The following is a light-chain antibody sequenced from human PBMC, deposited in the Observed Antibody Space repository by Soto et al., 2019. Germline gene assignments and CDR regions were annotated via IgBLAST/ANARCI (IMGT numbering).Light chain of an antibody. Sequence: IVMAQAPAPLSVSPGERTTLSCRASQSVSSNLAWYQQKPGPDPXXLIYGASTRATGIPARFSGSGSGTEFTLTISSLQSEDFAVYDCQQYDNWITFGQGTRLEIK. V-gene: IGKV3-15*01. J-gene: IGKJ5*01. CDR2: GAS. CDR3: QQYDNWIT. CDR1: QSVSSN.